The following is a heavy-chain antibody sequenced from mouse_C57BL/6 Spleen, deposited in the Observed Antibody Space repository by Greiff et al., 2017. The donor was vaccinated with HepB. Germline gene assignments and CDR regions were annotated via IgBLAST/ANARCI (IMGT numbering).Heavy chain of an antibody. J-gene: IGHJ4*01. CDR1: GYTFTDYE. Sequence: VQLQQSGAELVRPGASVTLSCKASGYTFTDYEMHWVKQTPVHGLEWIGAIDPETGGTAYNQTFKGKAILTADKSSSTAYMELRSLTSEDSAVYYCTKAPGVRDAMDYWGQGTSVTVSS. CDR3: TKAPGVRDAMDY. CDR2: IDPETGGT. V-gene: IGHV1-15*01.